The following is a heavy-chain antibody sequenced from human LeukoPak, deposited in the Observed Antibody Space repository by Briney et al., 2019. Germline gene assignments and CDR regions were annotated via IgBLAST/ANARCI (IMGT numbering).Heavy chain of an antibody. J-gene: IGHJ4*02. D-gene: IGHD2-2*01. Sequence: GGSLRLSCAASGFTFDDYAMHWVRQTPGKGLEWVSGINWNGGSTGYADSVKGRFTISRDNAKNSLYLQMNSLRAEDTAVYYCARDGCSSTRCYDYWGQGTLVTVSS. CDR3: ARDGCSSTRCYDY. V-gene: IGHV3-20*04. CDR2: INWNGGST. CDR1: GFTFDDYA.